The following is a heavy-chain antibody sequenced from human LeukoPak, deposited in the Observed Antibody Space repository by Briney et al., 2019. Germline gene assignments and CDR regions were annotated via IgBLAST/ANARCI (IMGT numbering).Heavy chain of an antibody. CDR2: ISYDGSNK. V-gene: IGHV3-30-3*01. CDR1: GFTFSSYA. J-gene: IGHJ4*02. Sequence: GSLRLSCAASGFTFSSYAMHWVRQAPGKGLEWVAVISYDGSNKYYADSVKGRFTISRDNSKNTLYLQMNSLRAEDTAVYYCARDPDSSGYYSFDYWGQGTLVTVSS. CDR3: ARDPDSSGYYSFDY. D-gene: IGHD3-22*01.